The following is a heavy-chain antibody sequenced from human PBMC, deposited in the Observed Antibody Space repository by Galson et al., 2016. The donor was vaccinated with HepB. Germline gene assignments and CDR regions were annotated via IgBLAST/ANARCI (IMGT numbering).Heavy chain of an antibody. J-gene: IGHJ4*02. CDR1: SVTFITYG. Sequence: SLRLSCAASSVTFITYGMHWVRHAPGKGLEWVAVISHDATKKNYAESVKGRFTISRDNSKNTLYLQMNSLRPEDTAIYYCAKLDSIDFDYWGQGTLVTVSS. CDR2: ISHDATKK. D-gene: IGHD2-21*01. CDR3: AKLDSIDFDY. V-gene: IGHV3-30*18.